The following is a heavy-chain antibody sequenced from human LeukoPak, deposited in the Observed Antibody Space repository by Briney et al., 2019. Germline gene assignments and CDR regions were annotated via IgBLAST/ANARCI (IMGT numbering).Heavy chain of an antibody. J-gene: IGHJ5*02. Sequence: ASVKVSCKVTGNTLSEFSMHWVRQSPGKGLEWMGGFDPEVGETVYAQKFQGRVTMTEDTSTETAYMELSSLRSEDTAVYYCATDLLAGGLKTFDPWGQGTLVTVSA. CDR1: GNTLSEFS. V-gene: IGHV1-24*01. CDR3: ATDLLAGGLKTFDP. CDR2: FDPEVGET.